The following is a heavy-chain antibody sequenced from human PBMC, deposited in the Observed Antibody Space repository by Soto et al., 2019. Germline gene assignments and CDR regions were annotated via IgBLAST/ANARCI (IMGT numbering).Heavy chain of an antibody. D-gene: IGHD3-16*02. Sequence: PGGSLRLSCAASGFTFNNYEMIWFRQAPGKGLEWVSYISGSGYTIHYADSVKGRFTISRDNAKNSLYLQMNSLRAEDTAVYYCARVSQSFIEYFQHWGQGTLVTVSS. CDR3: ARVSQSFIEYFQH. V-gene: IGHV3-48*03. J-gene: IGHJ1*01. CDR1: GFTFNNYE. CDR2: ISGSGYTI.